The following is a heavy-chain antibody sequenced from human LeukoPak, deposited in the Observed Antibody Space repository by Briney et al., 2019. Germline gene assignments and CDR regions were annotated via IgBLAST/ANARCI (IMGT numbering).Heavy chain of an antibody. D-gene: IGHD1-26*01. CDR1: GYTFTSYY. CDR2: INPSGGST. CDR3: ARVVATTRRHDAFDI. V-gene: IGHV1-46*01. Sequence: ASVKVSCKASGYTFTSYYMHWVRQAPGQGLEWMGIINPSGGSTSYAQKFQGRVTMTRDTSTSTVYMELSSLRSEDTAVYYCARVVATTRRHDAFDIWGQGTMVTVSS. J-gene: IGHJ3*02.